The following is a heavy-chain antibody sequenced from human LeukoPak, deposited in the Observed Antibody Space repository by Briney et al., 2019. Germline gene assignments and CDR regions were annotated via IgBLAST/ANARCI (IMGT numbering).Heavy chain of an antibody. CDR3: ARQLVGATYFDY. CDR1: GYTFSNYW. V-gene: IGHV3-7*01. Sequence: GGSLRLSCAVSGYTFSNYWMSWVRQAPGKGLEWVANIKEDGSEKYYVDSVKGRFTISRDNAKNSLYLQMNSLRAEDTAVYYCARQLVGATYFDYWGQGALVTVSS. CDR2: IKEDGSEK. D-gene: IGHD1-26*01. J-gene: IGHJ4*02.